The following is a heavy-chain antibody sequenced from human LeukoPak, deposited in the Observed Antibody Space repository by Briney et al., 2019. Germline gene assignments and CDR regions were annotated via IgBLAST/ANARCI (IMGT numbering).Heavy chain of an antibody. CDR2: MFYTGIT. Sequence: SQTLSLTCTVSGASISSDGYYWGWIRQHPGKGLEWFGYMFYTGITYYNPSLKRRVTMSVDTSKNQFSLRLSSVTAADTAVYYCTRYPCTNDCYPFDYWGQGALVTVSS. J-gene: IGHJ4*02. V-gene: IGHV4-31*03. CDR3: TRYPCTNDCYPFDY. CDR1: GASISSDGYY. D-gene: IGHD2-8*01.